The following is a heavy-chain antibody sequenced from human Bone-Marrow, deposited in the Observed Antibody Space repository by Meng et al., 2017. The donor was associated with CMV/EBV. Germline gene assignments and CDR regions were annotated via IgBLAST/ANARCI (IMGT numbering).Heavy chain of an antibody. D-gene: IGHD6-6*01. Sequence: GESLKISCAASGFTFSSYWIHWVRQAPGKGLVWVSRVNGDGSSTSYADSVKGRFTISRDNAKNTVYLQMNSLRAEDTAVYYCARGGQLAHYWGQGTLVTVSS. CDR1: GFTFSSYW. V-gene: IGHV3-74*01. CDR2: VNGDGSST. J-gene: IGHJ4*02. CDR3: ARGGQLAHY.